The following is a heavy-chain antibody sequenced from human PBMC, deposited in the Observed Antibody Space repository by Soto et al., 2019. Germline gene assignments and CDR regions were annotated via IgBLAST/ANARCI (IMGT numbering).Heavy chain of an antibody. D-gene: IGHD2-15*01. CDR3: ARRSCSGGSCSYFDY. J-gene: IGHJ4*02. CDR1: GGSFSGYY. Sequence: PSETLSLTCAVYGGSFSGYYWSWIRQPPGKGLEWIGEIYHSGNTNYNPSLKSRVTISLDTSKNQFSLKLSSVTAADTAVYYCARRSCSGGSCSYFDYWGQGTLVTVSS. V-gene: IGHV4-34*01. CDR2: IYHSGNT.